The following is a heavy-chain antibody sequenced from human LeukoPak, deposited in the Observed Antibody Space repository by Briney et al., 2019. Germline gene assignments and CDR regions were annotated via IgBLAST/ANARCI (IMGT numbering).Heavy chain of an antibody. Sequence: ASVKVSCKASGYTFTGYYIHWLRQAPGQGLEWMGRINPNSGGTNYAQKFQGRVTMTRDTSISTAYMELSRLKSDDTAVYYCARVGVDLGFDPWGQGTLVTVSS. CDR2: INPNSGGT. D-gene: IGHD3/OR15-3a*01. CDR3: ARVGVDLGFDP. CDR1: GYTFTGYY. V-gene: IGHV1-2*06. J-gene: IGHJ5*02.